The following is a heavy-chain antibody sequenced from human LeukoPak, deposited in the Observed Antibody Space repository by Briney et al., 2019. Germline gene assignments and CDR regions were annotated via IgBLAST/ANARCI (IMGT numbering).Heavy chain of an antibody. Sequence: PGGSLRLSCAASGFTFDDYTMHWVRQAPGKGLEWVSLISWDGGSTYCADSVKGRFTISRDNSKNSLYLQMNSLRTKDTALYYCAKEAGVGARYYFDYWGQGTLVTVSS. D-gene: IGHD1-26*01. CDR1: GFTFDDYT. CDR3: AKEAGVGARYYFDY. CDR2: ISWDGGST. V-gene: IGHV3-43*01. J-gene: IGHJ4*02.